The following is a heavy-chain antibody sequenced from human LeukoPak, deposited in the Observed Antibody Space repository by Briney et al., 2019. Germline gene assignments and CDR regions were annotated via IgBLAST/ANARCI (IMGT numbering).Heavy chain of an antibody. Sequence: GGSLRLSCAASGFTFSSFAMSWVRQAPGKGLEWVSAISAYDGSAYYGDPVRGRFTISRDNSKSTLFLQMNSLRVEDTAVYYCAKGGTRGSWYHFDSWGQGTLVTVSS. CDR2: ISAYDGSA. CDR3: AKGGTRGSWYHFDS. CDR1: GFTFSSFA. V-gene: IGHV3-23*01. D-gene: IGHD6-13*01. J-gene: IGHJ4*02.